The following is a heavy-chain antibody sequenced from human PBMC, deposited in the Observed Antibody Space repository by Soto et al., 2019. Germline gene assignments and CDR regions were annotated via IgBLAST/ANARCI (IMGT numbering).Heavy chain of an antibody. CDR2: IYYSGST. D-gene: IGHD4-17*01. CDR3: ARVMGATVTTFDY. CDR1: GGSISSGGYY. J-gene: IGHJ4*02. Sequence: SETLSLTCTVSGGSISSGGYYWSWIRQHPGKGLEWIGYIYYSGSTYYNPSLKSRVTISVDTSKNQFSLKLSSVTAADTAVYYCARVMGATVTTFDYWGQGTLVTVSS. V-gene: IGHV4-31*03.